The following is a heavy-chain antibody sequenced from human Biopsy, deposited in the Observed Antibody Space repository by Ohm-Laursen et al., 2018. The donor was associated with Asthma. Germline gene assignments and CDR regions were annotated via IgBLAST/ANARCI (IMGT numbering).Heavy chain of an antibody. V-gene: IGHV3-30*03. CDR3: AREGVAGTHIED. J-gene: IGHJ4*02. Sequence: SLRLSCAASGFTFSTYGMHWVRQAPGKGLEWVAVISYDGSSIYYADSVKGRFSISRDNSKNTLSLQMNSLTAEDTAVYYCAREGVAGTHIEDWGQGTLVTVSS. CDR2: ISYDGSSI. D-gene: IGHD6-19*01. CDR1: GFTFSTYG.